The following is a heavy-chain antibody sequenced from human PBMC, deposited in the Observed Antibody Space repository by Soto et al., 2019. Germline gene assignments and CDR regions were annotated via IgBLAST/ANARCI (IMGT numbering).Heavy chain of an antibody. CDR2: IYYSGST. CDR1: GGSISSYY. CDR3: ARIRPKVGLTPSHFDY. Sequence: SETLSLTCTVSGGSISSYYWSWIRQPPGKGLEWIGYIYYSGSTNYNPSLKSRVTISVDTSKNQFSLKLSSVTAADTAVYYCARIRPKVGLTPSHFDYWGQGTLVTVSS. D-gene: IGHD7-27*01. V-gene: IGHV4-59*01. J-gene: IGHJ4*02.